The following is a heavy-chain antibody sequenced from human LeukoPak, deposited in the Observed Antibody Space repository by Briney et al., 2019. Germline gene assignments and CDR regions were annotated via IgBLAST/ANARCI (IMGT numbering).Heavy chain of an antibody. CDR1: GVSFSGYY. D-gene: IGHD1-26*01. CDR3: AIQVVGTTHMVFNY. CDR2: IYTSGST. J-gene: IGHJ4*02. V-gene: IGHV4-59*10. Sequence: PSETLSLTCAVHGVSFSGYYWNWIRQPAGKGLEWIGRIYTSGSTKYNSSLKSRVTISVDTSKNQFSLKLSSVTAADTAVYYCAIQVVGTTHMVFNYWGQGTLVTVSS.